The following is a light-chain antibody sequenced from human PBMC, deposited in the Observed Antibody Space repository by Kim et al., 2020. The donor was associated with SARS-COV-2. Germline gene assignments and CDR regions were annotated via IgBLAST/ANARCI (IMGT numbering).Light chain of an antibody. Sequence: SELTQDPAVSVALGQTVRITCQGDSLRTSYASWYQQKPGQAPVLVIYGKNDRPSGIPDRFSGSSSGNTASLTITGAQAEDEADYYCNSRDSSAYHVVFGGGTQLTVL. CDR1: SLRTSY. J-gene: IGLJ2*01. V-gene: IGLV3-19*01. CDR3: NSRDSSAYHVV. CDR2: GKN.